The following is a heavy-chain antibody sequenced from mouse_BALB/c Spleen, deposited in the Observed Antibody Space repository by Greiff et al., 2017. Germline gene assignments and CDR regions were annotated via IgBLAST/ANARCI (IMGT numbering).Heavy chain of an antibody. V-gene: IGHV5-6-3*01. J-gene: IGHJ1*01. D-gene: IGHD6-2*01. CDR3: ARGSLEDWYFDV. Sequence: EVQRVESGGGLVQPGGSLKLSCAASGFTFSSYGMSWVRQTPDKRLELVATINSNGGSTYYPDSVKGRFTISRDNAKNTLYLQMSSLKSEDTAMYYCARGSLEDWYFDVWGAGTTVTVSS. CDR1: GFTFSSYG. CDR2: INSNGGST.